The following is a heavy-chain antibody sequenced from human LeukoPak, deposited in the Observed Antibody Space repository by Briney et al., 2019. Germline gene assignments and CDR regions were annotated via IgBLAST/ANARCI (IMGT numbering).Heavy chain of an antibody. CDR1: GFTFSSYS. D-gene: IGHD2-21*02. CDR2: ISSSSSYI. J-gene: IGHJ3*02. Sequence: SGGSLRLSCAASGFTFSSYSMNWVRQAPGKGLEWVSSISSSSSYIYYADSVKGRFTISRDNAKNSLYLQMNSLRAEDTAVYYCARDCGGDCYSGDHDAFDIWGQGTMVTVSS. CDR3: ARDCGGDCYSGDHDAFDI. V-gene: IGHV3-21*01.